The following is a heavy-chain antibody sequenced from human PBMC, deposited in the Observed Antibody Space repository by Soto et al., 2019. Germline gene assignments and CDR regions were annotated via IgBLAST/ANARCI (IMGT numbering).Heavy chain of an antibody. V-gene: IGHV4-31*03. CDR1: GGSISSGGYY. Sequence: PSETLSLTCTVSGGSISSGGYYWSWIRQHPGKGLEWIGYIYYSGSTYYNPSLKSRVTISVDTSKNQFSLKLSSVTAADTAVYYCARYDYGGNSGRFDPWGQGTLVTVSS. J-gene: IGHJ5*02. CDR2: IYYSGST. D-gene: IGHD4-17*01. CDR3: ARYDYGGNSGRFDP.